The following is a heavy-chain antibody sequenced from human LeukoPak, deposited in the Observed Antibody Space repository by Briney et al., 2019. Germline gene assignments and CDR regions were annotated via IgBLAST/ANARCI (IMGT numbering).Heavy chain of an antibody. V-gene: IGHV3-23*01. CDR1: GFTFSSYA. CDR3: ARRGLYDSSGYYD. D-gene: IGHD3-22*01. J-gene: IGHJ4*02. Sequence: GGSLRLSCAASGFTFSSYAMSWVRQAPGKGLEWVSAISGSGGSTYYADSVKGRFTISRDNSKNTLYLQMNSLRAEDTAVYYCARRGLYDSSGYYDWGQGTLVTVSS. CDR2: ISGSGGST.